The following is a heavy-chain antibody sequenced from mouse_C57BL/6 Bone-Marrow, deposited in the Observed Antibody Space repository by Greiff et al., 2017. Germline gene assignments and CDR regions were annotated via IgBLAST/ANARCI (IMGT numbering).Heavy chain of an antibody. V-gene: IGHV14-4*01. CDR2: IDPENGDT. D-gene: IGHD2-5*01. J-gene: IGHJ4*01. CDR3: TIYSNYDAMDY. Sequence: VQLQQSGAELVRPGASVKLSCTASGFNIKDDYMHWVKQRPEQGLEWIGWIDPENGDTEYASKFQGKATITADTSSNTAYLQLSGLTSEDTAVYYCTIYSNYDAMDYWGQGTSVTVSS. CDR1: GFNIKDDY.